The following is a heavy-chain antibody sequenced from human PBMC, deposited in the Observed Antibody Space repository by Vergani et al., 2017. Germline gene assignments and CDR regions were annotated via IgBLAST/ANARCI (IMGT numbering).Heavy chain of an antibody. CDR3: AKDVVVVVAATKYDYYYYMDV. CDR2: ISWNSGAV. Sequence: EVDLVESGGGLAQPGGSLRLSCEASGITFWKFGMHWVRQGPGKGLEWVSGISWNSGAVDFADSVRGRFTISRDNAKNSLFLEMNSLRFEDTAVYYCAKDVVVVVAATKYDYYYYMDVWGKGTTVTVSS. CDR1: GITFWKFG. J-gene: IGHJ6*03. D-gene: IGHD2-15*01. V-gene: IGHV3-9*01.